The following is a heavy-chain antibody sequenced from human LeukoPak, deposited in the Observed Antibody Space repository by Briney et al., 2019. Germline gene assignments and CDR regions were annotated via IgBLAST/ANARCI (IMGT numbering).Heavy chain of an antibody. CDR2: ISSSGSTI. CDR1: GFTFSDYY. D-gene: IGHD1-26*01. Sequence: GGSLRLSCAASGFTFSDYYMSWIRQAPGKGLEWVSYISSSGSTIYVDSVKGRFTISRDNAKNSLYLQMNSLRAEDTAMYYCARQGWELLRTYYFDYWGQGTLVTVSS. CDR3: ARQGWELLRTYYFDY. V-gene: IGHV3-11*04. J-gene: IGHJ4*02.